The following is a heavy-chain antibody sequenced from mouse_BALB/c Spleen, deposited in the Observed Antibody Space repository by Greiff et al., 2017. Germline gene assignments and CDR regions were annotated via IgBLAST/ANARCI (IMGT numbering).Heavy chain of an antibody. CDR3: ARAFDYGSSYWYFDV. D-gene: IGHD1-1*01. V-gene: IGHV5-6-5*01. CDR1: GFTFSSYA. CDR2: ISSGGST. Sequence: VESGGGLVKPGGSLKLSCAASGFTFSSYAMSWVRQTPEKRLEWVASISSGGSTYYPDSVKGRFTISRDNARNILYLQMSSLRSEDTAMYYCARAFDYGSSYWYFDVWGAGTTVTVSS. J-gene: IGHJ1*01.